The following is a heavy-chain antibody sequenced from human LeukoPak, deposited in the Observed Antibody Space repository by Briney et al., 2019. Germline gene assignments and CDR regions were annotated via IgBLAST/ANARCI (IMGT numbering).Heavy chain of an antibody. J-gene: IGHJ4*02. V-gene: IGHV3-33*01. D-gene: IGHD3-16*01. CDR1: RFTFSNYG. CDR3: ARIRGGPIDY. Sequence: GGSLRLSCAASRFTFSNYGMHWVRQAPGKGLEWVAVIWYDGSNKYYADSVKGRFTISRDNSKNTLYLQMNSLRPEDTAVFYCARIRGGPIDYWGQGTLVTVSS. CDR2: IWYDGSNK.